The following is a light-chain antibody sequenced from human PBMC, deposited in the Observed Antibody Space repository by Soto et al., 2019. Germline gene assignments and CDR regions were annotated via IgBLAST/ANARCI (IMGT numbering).Light chain of an antibody. V-gene: IGLV2-11*01. CDR2: DVY. CDR3: CSYAGTYTWV. J-gene: IGLJ3*02. Sequence: QSVLTQPRSVSGSPGQSVTISCTGTSSDLGVYNYVSWYQHHPGKAPKLIIYDVYKRPSGVPDRFSASKSDNTASLTISGLQAEDEDDYYCCSYAGTYTWVFGGGTKLTVL. CDR1: SSDLGVYNY.